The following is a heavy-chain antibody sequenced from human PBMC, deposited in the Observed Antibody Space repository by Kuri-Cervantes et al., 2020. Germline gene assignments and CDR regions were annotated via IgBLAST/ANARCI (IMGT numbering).Heavy chain of an antibody. CDR3: AKDGGIVVAKYYFDY. CDR2: ISYDGSNK. J-gene: IGHJ4*02. V-gene: IGHV3-30*18. CDR1: GFTFSSYG. Sequence: GGSLRLSCAASGFTFSSYGMHWVRQAPGKGLEWGAVISYDGSNKYYADSVKGRFTISRDNSKNTLYLQMNSLRAEDTAVYYCAKDGGIVVAKYYFDYWGQGTLVTVSS. D-gene: IGHD3-22*01.